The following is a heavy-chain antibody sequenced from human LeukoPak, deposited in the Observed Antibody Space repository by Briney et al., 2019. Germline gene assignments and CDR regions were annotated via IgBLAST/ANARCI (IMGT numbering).Heavy chain of an antibody. D-gene: IGHD1/OR15-1a*01. CDR1: GFTFSSYA. Sequence: GGSLRLSCAASGFTFSSYAMSWVRQAPGKGLEWVSAISGSGGSTYYADSVKGRFTISRDNSKNTLYLQMNSLRAEDTAGYYCAKVEQRFPYFDYWGQGTPVTVSS. J-gene: IGHJ4*02. V-gene: IGHV3-23*01. CDR3: AKVEQRFPYFDY. CDR2: ISGSGGST.